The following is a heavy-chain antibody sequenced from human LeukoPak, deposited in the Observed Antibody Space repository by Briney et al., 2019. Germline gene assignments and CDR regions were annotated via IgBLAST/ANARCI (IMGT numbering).Heavy chain of an antibody. CDR1: GYTLTELS. J-gene: IGHJ3*02. Sequence: ASVKVSCKVSGYTLTELSMHWVRQAPGKGLEWMGGFDPEDGETIYAQKFQGRVTMTEDTSTDTASMELSSLRSEDTAVYYCATGRYYGSGSYPDAFDIWGQGTMVTVSS. D-gene: IGHD3-10*01. V-gene: IGHV1-24*01. CDR3: ATGRYYGSGSYPDAFDI. CDR2: FDPEDGET.